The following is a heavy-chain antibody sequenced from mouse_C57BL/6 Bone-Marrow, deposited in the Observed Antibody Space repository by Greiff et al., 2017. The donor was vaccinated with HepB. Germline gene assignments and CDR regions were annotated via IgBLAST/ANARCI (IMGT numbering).Heavy chain of an antibody. CDR2: IHPSDSDT. D-gene: IGHD2-4*01. CDR1: GYTFTSYW. Sequence: QVQLKQPGAELVKPGASVKVSCKASGYTFTSYWMHWVKQRPGQGLEWIGRIHPSDSDTNYNQKFKGKATLTVDKSSSTAYMQLSSLTSEDSAVYYCAIRGAIYYDPTGYFDVWGTGTTVTVSS. J-gene: IGHJ1*03. CDR3: AIRGAIYYDPTGYFDV. V-gene: IGHV1-74*01.